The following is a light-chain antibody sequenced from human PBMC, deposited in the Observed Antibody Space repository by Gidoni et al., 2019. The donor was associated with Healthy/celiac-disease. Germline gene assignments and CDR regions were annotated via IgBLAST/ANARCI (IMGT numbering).Light chain of an antibody. V-gene: IGKV4-1*01. CDR2: WAS. Sequence: DIVMTQSPDSLAVSLGERATINCKSSQSVLYSPNTKNYLAWYQQKPGQPPKLLIYWASTRESGVPDRFSGDGSGTDFTLTISSLQAEDVAVYYCQQYYSTPPITFGQGTRLEIK. J-gene: IGKJ5*01. CDR1: QSVLYSPNTKNY. CDR3: QQYYSTPPIT.